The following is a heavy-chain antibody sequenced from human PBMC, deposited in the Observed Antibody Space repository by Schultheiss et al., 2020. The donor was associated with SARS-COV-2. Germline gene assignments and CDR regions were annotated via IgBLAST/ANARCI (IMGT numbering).Heavy chain of an antibody. Sequence: SETLSLTCTVSGGSISSYYWSWIRQPPGKGLEWIGEINHSGSTNYNPSLKSRVTISVDTSKNQFSLKLSSVTAADTAVYYCAKTTYSGSPELLYAFDIWGQGTMVTVSS. J-gene: IGHJ3*02. CDR2: INHSGST. D-gene: IGHD1-26*01. V-gene: IGHV4-34*01. CDR3: AKTTYSGSPELLYAFDI. CDR1: GGSISSYY.